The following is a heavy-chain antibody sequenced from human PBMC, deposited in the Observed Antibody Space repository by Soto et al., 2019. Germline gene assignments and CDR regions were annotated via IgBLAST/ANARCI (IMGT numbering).Heavy chain of an antibody. J-gene: IGHJ4*02. CDR1: GGSISSGGYS. CDR2: IYHSGST. D-gene: IGHD5-12*01. Sequence: QLQLQESGSGLVKPSQTLSLTCAVSGGSISSGGYSWSWIRQPPGKGLEWIGYIYHSGSTYYNPALKSRVTLPVDRSKNQFSLKLSSVTAADTAVYYCAAGGGLPRYYWGQGTLVTVSS. V-gene: IGHV4-30-2*01. CDR3: AAGGGLPRYY.